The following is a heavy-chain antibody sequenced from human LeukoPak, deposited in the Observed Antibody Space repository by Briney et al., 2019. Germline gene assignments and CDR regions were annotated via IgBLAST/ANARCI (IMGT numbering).Heavy chain of an antibody. CDR3: ARTGGIYGMDV. CDR2: IYYSGST. D-gene: IGHD1-1*01. CDR1: GGSISSYY. Sequence: SETLSLTCTVSGGSISSYYWSWIRQPPGKGLEWIGYIYYSGSTNYNPSLKSRVTISVDTSKNQFSLKLSSVTAADTAVYYCARTGGIYGMDVWGQGTTVTVSS. V-gene: IGHV4-59*01. J-gene: IGHJ6*02.